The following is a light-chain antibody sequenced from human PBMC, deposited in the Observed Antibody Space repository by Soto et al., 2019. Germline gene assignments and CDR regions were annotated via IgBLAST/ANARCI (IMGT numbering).Light chain of an antibody. J-gene: IGKJ1*01. Sequence: EIVMTQSPATLSVSPGERATLSCRASQSVSSNLAWYQQKSGQAPRLRIYGASTRATGIPARFSGSGSGTEFTLTISSLQSEDFAVYYCQQYNNWPPWTFGQGTKVEIK. CDR3: QQYNNWPPWT. CDR2: GAS. CDR1: QSVSSN. V-gene: IGKV3-15*01.